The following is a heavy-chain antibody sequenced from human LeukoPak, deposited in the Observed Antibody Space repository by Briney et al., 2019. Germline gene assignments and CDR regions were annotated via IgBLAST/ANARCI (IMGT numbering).Heavy chain of an antibody. CDR1: GYTFTSYD. Sequence: ASVKVSCKASGYTFTSYDIHWVRQATGQGLEWMGWMNPNSGNTGYAQKFQGRVTMTRNTSISTAYMELSSLRSEDTAVYYCARGLDSSGSFDYWGQGTLVTVSS. CDR2: MNPNSGNT. J-gene: IGHJ4*02. V-gene: IGHV1-8*01. CDR3: ARGLDSSGSFDY. D-gene: IGHD3-22*01.